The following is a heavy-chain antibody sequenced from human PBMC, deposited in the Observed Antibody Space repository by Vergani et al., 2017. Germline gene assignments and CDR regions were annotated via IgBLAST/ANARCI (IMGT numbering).Heavy chain of an antibody. CDR1: GYSFNTYG. CDR2: IGYDRRIK. Sequence: QVQLVETGGGVVKPGGSLRLYCATSGYSFNTYGAHWVRQATGKGLEWVAFIGYDRRIKYNVDSVKGRFTISRDTSKKTLSLHMRSLRADDTAVYYCAKDGRENSDYGYFDYWGQGTLVTVSS. V-gene: IGHV3-30*02. J-gene: IGHJ4*02. D-gene: IGHD4-17*01. CDR3: AKDGRENSDYGYFDY.